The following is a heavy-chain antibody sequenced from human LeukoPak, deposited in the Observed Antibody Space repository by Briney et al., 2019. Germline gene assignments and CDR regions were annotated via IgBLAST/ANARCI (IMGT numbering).Heavy chain of an antibody. Sequence: GGSLRLSCAASGFTFSDYYMSWIRQAPGKGLEWVSYISSSGSTIYYADSAKGRFTISRDNSKNTLYLQMNSLRAEDTAVYYCARARNYPLIRGVTDPHYFDYWGQGTLVTVSS. V-gene: IGHV3-11*04. D-gene: IGHD3-10*01. CDR1: GFTFSDYY. J-gene: IGHJ4*02. CDR2: ISSSGSTI. CDR3: ARARNYPLIRGVTDPHYFDY.